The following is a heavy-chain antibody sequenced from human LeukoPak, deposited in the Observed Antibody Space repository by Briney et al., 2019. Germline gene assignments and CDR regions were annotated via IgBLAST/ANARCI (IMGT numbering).Heavy chain of an antibody. CDR3: ARDRGVDYCSGGSCSHYYYYMDV. CDR2: INPSGGST. V-gene: IGHV1-46*01. J-gene: IGHJ6*03. Sequence: ASVKVSCKASGYTFTSYYMHWVRQAPGQGLEWMGIINPSGGSTSYAQKFQGRVTMTRDMSTSTVYMELSSLRSDDTAVYYCARDRGVDYCSGGSCSHYYYYMDVWGKGTTVTISS. CDR1: GYTFTSYY. D-gene: IGHD2-15*01.